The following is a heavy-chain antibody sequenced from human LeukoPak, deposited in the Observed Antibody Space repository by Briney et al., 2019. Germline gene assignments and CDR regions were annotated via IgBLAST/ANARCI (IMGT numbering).Heavy chain of an antibody. Sequence: ASVKVSCKASGYTFTGYYMHWVRQAPGQGLEWMGRINPNSGGTNYAQKFQGRVTMTRETSISTAYMELSRLRSDDTAVYYCARGVYCGGDCYPGGNAFDIWGQGTMVTVSS. CDR3: ARGVYCGGDCYPGGNAFDI. D-gene: IGHD2-21*02. CDR1: GYTFTGYY. CDR2: INPNSGGT. V-gene: IGHV1-2*06. J-gene: IGHJ3*02.